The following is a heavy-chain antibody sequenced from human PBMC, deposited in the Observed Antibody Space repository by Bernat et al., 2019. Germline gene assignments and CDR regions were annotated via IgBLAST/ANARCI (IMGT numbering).Heavy chain of an antibody. CDR2: IDWDDDK. CDR1: GFSLSTSGMC. Sequence: QVTLRESGPALVKPTQTLTLTCTFSGFSLSTSGMCVSWIRQPPGKALEWLARIDWDDDKYYSTSLKTRLTISKDTSKNQVVLTMTNMDPVDTATYYCARILTAGDYFDYWGQGTLVTVSS. J-gene: IGHJ4*02. D-gene: IGHD1-20*01. V-gene: IGHV2-70*15. CDR3: ARILTAGDYFDY.